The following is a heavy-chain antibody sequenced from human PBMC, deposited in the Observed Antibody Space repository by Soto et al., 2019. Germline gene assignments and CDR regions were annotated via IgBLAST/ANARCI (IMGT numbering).Heavy chain of an antibody. CDR3: ARDLRWCRMGR. CDR1: GASMRSYS. D-gene: IGHD2-21*01. V-gene: IGHV4-59*01. CDR2: IFYTGNA. J-gene: IGHJ6*01. Sequence: QVELRESGPGLVKPSETVFLTCNVSGASMRSYSWTWIRQSPGKGLEWLGNIFYTGNANLNPSLRSRLNISVEPGKNKFSLTLTSVTAADTAVYYRARDLRWCRMGRWGQGAPVNLSS.